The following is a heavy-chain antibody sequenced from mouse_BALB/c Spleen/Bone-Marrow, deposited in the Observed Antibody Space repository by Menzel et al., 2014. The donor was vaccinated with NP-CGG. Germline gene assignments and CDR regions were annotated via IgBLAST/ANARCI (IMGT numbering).Heavy chain of an antibody. D-gene: IGHD1-1*01. Sequence: VQLQQSGAEFVKPRAPVKLSCKASGYTFTNYWMNWVKQRPGRGLEWIGRIDPSDSETHYNQKFKDKATLTVDKSSSTAYIQLSSLTSEDSAVYYCARGYYGRTYGWYFDVWGAGTTVAVSS. CDR2: IDPSDSET. J-gene: IGHJ1*01. V-gene: IGHV1-69*02. CDR1: GYTFTNYW. CDR3: ARGYYGRTYGWYFDV.